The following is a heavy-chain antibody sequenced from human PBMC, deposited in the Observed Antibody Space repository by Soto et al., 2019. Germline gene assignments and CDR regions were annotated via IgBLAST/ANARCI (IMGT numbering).Heavy chain of an antibody. CDR3: ARRGAVAGLHY. J-gene: IGHJ4*02. V-gene: IGHV3-74*01. CDR1: GFTFSSYW. D-gene: IGHD6-19*01. Sequence: EVQLVESGGGLVQPGGSLRVSCAASGFTFSSYWMHWVRQAPGKGLVWVSRINSDGSSTSYADSVKGRFTISRDNAKNTLYLQKNSLRAEDTAIYYCARRGAVAGLHYWGQGTLVTASP. CDR2: INSDGSST.